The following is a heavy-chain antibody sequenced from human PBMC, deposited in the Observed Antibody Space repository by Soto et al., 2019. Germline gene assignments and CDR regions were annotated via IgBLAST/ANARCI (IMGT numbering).Heavy chain of an antibody. V-gene: IGHV1-46*03. Sequence: ASVKVSCKASGYTFTGYYMHWVRQAPGQGLEWMGIINPSGGYTTYAQRFLGRVTMTSDTSTSTVHMELGSLTSEDTAVYYCARGGGIVVVITTTSYFDHWGQGTLVTVSS. D-gene: IGHD2-21*01. CDR2: INPSGGYT. CDR1: GYTFTGYY. CDR3: ARGGGIVVVITTTSYFDH. J-gene: IGHJ4*02.